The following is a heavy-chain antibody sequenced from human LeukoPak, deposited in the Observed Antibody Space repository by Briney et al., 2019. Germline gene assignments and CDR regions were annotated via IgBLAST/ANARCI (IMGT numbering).Heavy chain of an antibody. CDR3: ARAPSIYSGTLFDY. CDR2: ISDDGRDT. D-gene: IGHD1-26*01. J-gene: IGHJ4*02. CDR1: GFIFNSYG. Sequence: GGSLRLSCSTSGFIFNSYGMFWVRQAPGKGLEWVAAISDDGRDTFYGDSVKGRFTISRDNAKNSLYLQMNSLRAEDTAVYYCARAPSIYSGTLFDYWGQGTLVTVSS. V-gene: IGHV3-33*05.